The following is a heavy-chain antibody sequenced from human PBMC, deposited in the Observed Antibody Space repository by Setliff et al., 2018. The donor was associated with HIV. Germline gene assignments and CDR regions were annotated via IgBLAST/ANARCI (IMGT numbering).Heavy chain of an antibody. CDR3: ASTRLSYDSSGYDPHDAFDI. CDR1: GGTLSSYA. CDR2: IIPILGTA. Sequence: SVKVSCKSSGGTLSSYAISWVRQAPGQGLEWMGGIIPILGTANYAQKFQGRVTITTDESTRTAYMEVSSLRSEDTAVYYCASTRLSYDSSGYDPHDAFDIWGQGTMVTVSS. D-gene: IGHD3-22*01. J-gene: IGHJ3*02. V-gene: IGHV1-69*05.